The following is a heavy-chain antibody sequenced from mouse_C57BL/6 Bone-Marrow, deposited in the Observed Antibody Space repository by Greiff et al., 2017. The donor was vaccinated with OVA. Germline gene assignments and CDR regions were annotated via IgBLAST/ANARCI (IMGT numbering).Heavy chain of an antibody. J-gene: IGHJ1*03. Sequence: VQLQQPGAELVMPGASVKLSCKASGYTFTSYWMHWVKQRPGQGLEWIGEIDPSDSYTNYNQKFKGKSTLTVDKSSSPAYMQLSSLTSEDSAVSSRAREDLFDWYFDVWGTGTTVTVSS. CDR1: GYTFTSYW. V-gene: IGHV1-69*01. CDR2: IDPSDSYT. CDR3: AREDLFDWYFDV.